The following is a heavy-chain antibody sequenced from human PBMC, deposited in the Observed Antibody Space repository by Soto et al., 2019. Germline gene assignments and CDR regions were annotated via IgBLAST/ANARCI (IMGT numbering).Heavy chain of an antibody. CDR2: IIPIFGTT. Sequence: GASVKVSCKASGGTFSSYAISWVRQTPGRGLEWMGGIIPIFGTTNYAQKFQGRVTITADESTSTAYMELSSLKSEDTAIYYCARDRGYCRGGTCYSFDYWGQGIQVTVSS. V-gene: IGHV1-69*13. D-gene: IGHD2-15*01. J-gene: IGHJ4*02. CDR3: ARDRGYCRGGTCYSFDY. CDR1: GGTFSSYA.